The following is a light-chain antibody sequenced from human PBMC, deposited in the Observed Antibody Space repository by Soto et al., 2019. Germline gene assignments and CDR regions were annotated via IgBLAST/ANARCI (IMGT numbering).Light chain of an antibody. CDR1: QSVLFSSNNKNY. CDR2: WAS. Sequence: DIVMTQSPDSLAVSLGERATINCKSSQSVLFSSNNKNYLAWYQQKPGQPPKLLIYWASTRESGVPDRFSGSGSGTDFTLTISSLQAEDVAVYYCQQYYGTPFSFGPGTKVYI. V-gene: IGKV4-1*01. J-gene: IGKJ3*01. CDR3: QQYYGTPFS.